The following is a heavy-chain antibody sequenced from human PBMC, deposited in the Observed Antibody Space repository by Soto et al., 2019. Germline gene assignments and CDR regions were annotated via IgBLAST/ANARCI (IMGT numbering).Heavy chain of an antibody. CDR2: ISHTGRT. D-gene: IGHD4-17*01. J-gene: IGHJ4*02. Sequence: PSETLSLTCSVPPGSMRTYYWTWIRQSPGKGLEWTGQISHTGRTKYNPSLESRVTISVDTSRKQFSLKLSSVTAADTALYYCARDDTTGLFDFWGQGTLVTVSS. CDR3: ARDDTTGLFDF. CDR1: PGSMRTYY. V-gene: IGHV4-59*01.